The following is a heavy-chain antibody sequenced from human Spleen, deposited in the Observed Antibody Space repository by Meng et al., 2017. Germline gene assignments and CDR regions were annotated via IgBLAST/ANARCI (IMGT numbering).Heavy chain of an antibody. D-gene: IGHD3-10*01. Sequence: GSLRLSCAASGFTFSSYWMSWVRQAPGKGLEWVAVISFDGSKKYYADSLKGRFAISRDNSKNMVYLQMNTLSVEDTAVYYCARGHITVVRGAYYFDYWGQGTLVTVSS. CDR2: ISFDGSKK. CDR1: GFTFSSYW. J-gene: IGHJ4*02. V-gene: IGHV3-33*08. CDR3: ARGHITVVRGAYYFDY.